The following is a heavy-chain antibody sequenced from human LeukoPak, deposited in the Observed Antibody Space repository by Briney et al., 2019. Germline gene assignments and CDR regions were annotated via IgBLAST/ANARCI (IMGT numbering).Heavy chain of an antibody. V-gene: IGHV1-18*01. J-gene: IGHJ5*02. CDR2: VIPISGGA. D-gene: IGHD2-2*01. CDR3: ARDIARRYCSSTSCQYNWFDP. CDR1: GDNLSNFA. Sequence: ASVKVSCQVSGDNLSNFAVSWVRQAPGQGLEWMGGVIPISGGATYAQKLQGRVTMTTDTSTSTAYMELRSLRSDDTAVYYCARDIARRYCSSTSCQYNWFDPWGQGTLVTVSS.